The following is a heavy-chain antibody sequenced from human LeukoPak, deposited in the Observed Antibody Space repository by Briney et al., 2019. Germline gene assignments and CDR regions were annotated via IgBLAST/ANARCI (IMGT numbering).Heavy chain of an antibody. CDR1: GFTVSSNY. CDR3: ARTRRSNWFDP. D-gene: IGHD1-1*01. V-gene: IGHV3-53*01. Sequence: GGSLRLSXAASGFTVSSNYMSWVRQAPGKGLEWVSVIYSGGSTYYADSVKGRFTISRDNSKNTLYLQMNSLRAEDTAVYYCARTRRSNWFDPWGQGTLVTVSS. CDR2: IYSGGST. J-gene: IGHJ5*02.